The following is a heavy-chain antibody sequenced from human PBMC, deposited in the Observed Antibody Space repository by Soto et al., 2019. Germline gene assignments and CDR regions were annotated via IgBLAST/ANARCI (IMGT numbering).Heavy chain of an antibody. Sequence: QVQLQESGPGLVKPSQTLSLTCTVSGGSISSGGYYWSWIRQPPGKGLEWIGYIYYRGSTYYNPSRQSRVTITVDTSKNQFSLKLSSVTAADTAVYYCARVGYCSSTSCYSGHYYYYGMDVWGQGTTVTVSS. V-gene: IGHV4-31*03. CDR2: IYYRGST. D-gene: IGHD2-2*01. CDR1: GGSISSGGYY. J-gene: IGHJ6*02. CDR3: ARVGYCSSTSCYSGHYYYYGMDV.